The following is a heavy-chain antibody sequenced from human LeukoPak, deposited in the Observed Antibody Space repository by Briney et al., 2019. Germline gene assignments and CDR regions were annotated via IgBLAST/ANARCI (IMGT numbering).Heavy chain of an antibody. CDR1: GFTFNIYT. D-gene: IGHD1-14*01. J-gene: IGHJ4*02. Sequence: GGSLRLSCAASGFTFNIYTMTWVRQAPGKGLEWVSIISDNGDYTYYADSVKGRFTISRDNAKNTVSLQMNSLKAEDTAVYYCGTVFDHWGPGILVTVSS. CDR3: GTVFDH. CDR2: ISDNGDYT. V-gene: IGHV3-23*01.